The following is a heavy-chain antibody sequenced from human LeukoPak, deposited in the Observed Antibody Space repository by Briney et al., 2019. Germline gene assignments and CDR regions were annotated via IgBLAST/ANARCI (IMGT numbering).Heavy chain of an antibody. J-gene: IGHJ4*02. D-gene: IGHD5-18*01. CDR1: GFTFSSYA. CDR3: AKDSYSYGYSFDY. V-gene: IGHV3-30*04. CDR2: ISYDGSNK. Sequence: GGSLRLSCAASGFTFSSYAMHWVRQAPGKGLEWVAVISYDGSNKYYADSVKGRFTISRDNSKNTLYLQMNSLRAEDTAVYYCAKDSYSYGYSFDYWGQGTLVTVSS.